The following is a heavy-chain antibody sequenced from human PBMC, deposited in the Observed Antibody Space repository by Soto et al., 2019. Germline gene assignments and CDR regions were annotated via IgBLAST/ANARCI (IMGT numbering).Heavy chain of an antibody. CDR1: GFTFSSYE. Sequence: ESGGGLVQPGGSLRLSCAASGFTFSSYEMNWVRQAPGKGLEWVSYISSSGSTTYYAESVKGRFTISRDNAKNSLYLQMNSLRAGDTAVYYCATRSGGGGAFDIWGQGTMVTVSS. CDR3: ATRSGGGGAFDI. V-gene: IGHV3-48*03. J-gene: IGHJ3*02. D-gene: IGHD3-10*01. CDR2: ISSSGSTT.